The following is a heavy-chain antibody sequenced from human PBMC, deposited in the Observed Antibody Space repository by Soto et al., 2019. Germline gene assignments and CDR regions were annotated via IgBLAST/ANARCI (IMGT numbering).Heavy chain of an antibody. CDR2: IYYSGST. V-gene: IGHV4-59*01. D-gene: IGHD6-13*01. Sequence: QVQLQESGPGLVKPSETLSLTCTVSGGSISSYYWSWIREPPGKGLEWIGYIYYSGSTNYNPSLKSRVTISVDTSKNQFSLKLSSVTAADTAVYYCASAGYIAAAPLGYWGQGTLVTVSS. J-gene: IGHJ4*02. CDR1: GGSISSYY. CDR3: ASAGYIAAAPLGY.